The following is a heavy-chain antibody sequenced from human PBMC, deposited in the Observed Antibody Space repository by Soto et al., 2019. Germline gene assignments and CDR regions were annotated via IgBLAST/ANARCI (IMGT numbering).Heavy chain of an antibody. Sequence: ETLSLTCTVSGGSIGSYYWSWIRQPAGKGLEWIGRIYTNGGTTYNPSLRTRVTMSLDTSKNQFSLKLSSVTAADTAVYYCARDSVGIAAPGHYWAQGALVTVSS. V-gene: IGHV4-4*07. CDR1: GGSIGSYY. CDR2: IYTNGGT. D-gene: IGHD6-13*01. J-gene: IGHJ4*02. CDR3: ARDSVGIAAPGHY.